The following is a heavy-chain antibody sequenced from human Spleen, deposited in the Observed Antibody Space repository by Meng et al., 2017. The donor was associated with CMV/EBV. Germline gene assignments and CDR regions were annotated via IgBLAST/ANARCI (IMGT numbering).Heavy chain of an antibody. V-gene: IGHV3-11*04. CDR2: ISSSGLTT. D-gene: IGHD6-19*01. Sequence: GGSLRLSXXASGFRFSDXYMHWIRQTPGKGLEWLTYISSSGLTTXXADSXKGRFTISRXXXKNSLSLQMDSLRADDTAVYSCARHRAGEKWLGWYFDLWGRGTLVTVSS. CDR3: ARHRAGEKWLGWYFDL. J-gene: IGHJ2*01. CDR1: GFRFSDXY.